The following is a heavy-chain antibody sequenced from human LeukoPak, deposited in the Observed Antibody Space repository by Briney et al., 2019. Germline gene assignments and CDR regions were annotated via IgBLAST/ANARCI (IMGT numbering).Heavy chain of an antibody. V-gene: IGHV4-39*01. D-gene: IGHD3-10*01. J-gene: IGHJ3*02. CDR2: FYYTGST. CDR3: ARGGELLGRTAHDAFDI. Sequence: SQTLSLTCTVSGGSISSNGYYWGWIRQPPGKGLEWIGSFYYTGSTFYSPSLKSRVTISVDTSKNQFSLKLSSVTAADTAVYYCARGGELLGRTAHDAFDIWGQGTVVTVSS. CDR1: GGSISSNGYY.